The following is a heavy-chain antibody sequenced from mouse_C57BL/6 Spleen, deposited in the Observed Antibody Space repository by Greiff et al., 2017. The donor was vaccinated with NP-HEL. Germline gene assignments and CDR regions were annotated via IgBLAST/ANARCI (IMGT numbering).Heavy chain of an antibody. J-gene: IGHJ3*01. Sequence: EVKLVESGGGLVQPGGSMKLSCAASGFTFRDAWMDWVRQSPETGLEWVAEIRNKANNHATYYADSVKGRFTISRDDSKSSVYLQMNSLRAEDTGIYYCTGDSSGYVGWFAYWGQGTLVTVSA. CDR3: TGDSSGYVGWFAY. CDR2: IRNKANNHAT. V-gene: IGHV6-6*01. CDR1: GFTFRDAW. D-gene: IGHD3-2*02.